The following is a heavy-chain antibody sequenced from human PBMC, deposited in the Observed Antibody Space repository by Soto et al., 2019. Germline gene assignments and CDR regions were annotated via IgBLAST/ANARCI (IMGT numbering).Heavy chain of an antibody. CDR2: IYYSGST. CDR1: GGSISSSNYY. D-gene: IGHD6-13*01. Sequence: SETLSLTCTVSGGSISSSNYYWAWIRQPPGKGLEWIGSIYYSGSTYYNPSLKSRVTISVDTSKNQFSLKVNSVTGADTAVYYCVRSSHKESWFDPWGQGTLVTVSS. V-gene: IGHV4-39*07. J-gene: IGHJ5*02. CDR3: VRSSHKESWFDP.